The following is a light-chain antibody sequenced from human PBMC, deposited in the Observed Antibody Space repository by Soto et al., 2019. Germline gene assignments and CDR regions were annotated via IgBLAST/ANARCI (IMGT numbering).Light chain of an antibody. V-gene: IGLV2-23*03. Sequence: QSALTQPASVSGSPGQSITISCTGNSSDVGSYNFVSWYQQHPGKAPKLMIYEGSKRPSGVSNRFSGSKSGNRASLTISGLQAEDEADYHCCSHAGSSTFVVFGGGTQLTVL. CDR2: EGS. CDR1: SSDVGSYNF. CDR3: CSHAGSSTFVV. J-gene: IGLJ2*01.